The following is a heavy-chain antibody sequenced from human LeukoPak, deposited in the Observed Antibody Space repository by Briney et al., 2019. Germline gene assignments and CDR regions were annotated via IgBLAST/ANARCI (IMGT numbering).Heavy chain of an antibody. CDR2: INHSGST. Sequence: SETLSLTCAVYGGSFSGYYWSWIRQPPGKGLEWIGEINHSGSTNYNPSLKSRVTISVDTSKNQFSLKLSSVAASDTAVYYCARGFAPDYWGQGTLVTVSS. V-gene: IGHV4-34*01. CDR3: ARGFAPDY. CDR1: GGSFSGYY. J-gene: IGHJ4*02.